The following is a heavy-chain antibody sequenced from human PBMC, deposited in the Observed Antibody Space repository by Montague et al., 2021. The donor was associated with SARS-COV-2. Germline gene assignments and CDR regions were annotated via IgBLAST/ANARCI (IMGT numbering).Heavy chain of an antibody. J-gene: IGHJ4*02. Sequence: SETLSLTCTVSGGSISSSSYYWGWIRQPPGQGLEWIGYIYYSGSTNYNPSLKSRVTISVDTSKNQFSLKLSSVTAADTAVYYCARQSGRLWGIAVAGAFDYWGQGTLVTVSS. CDR1: GGSISSSSYY. V-gene: IGHV4-61*05. CDR2: IYYSGST. CDR3: ARQSGRLWGIAVAGAFDY. D-gene: IGHD6-19*01.